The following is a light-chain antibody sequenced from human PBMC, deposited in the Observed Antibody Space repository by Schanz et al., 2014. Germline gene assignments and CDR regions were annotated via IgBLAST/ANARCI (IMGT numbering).Light chain of an antibody. Sequence: AIQLPQSPSSLSASVGDRVTITCRASQGISSYLAWYQQKPGKAPKLLIYKASSLESGVPSRFSGSGSGTEFTLTISSLQPEDFATYYCQQADSFPRTFGQGTKVEIK. CDR1: QGISSY. CDR2: KAS. J-gene: IGKJ1*01. CDR3: QQADSFPRT. V-gene: IGKV1-13*02.